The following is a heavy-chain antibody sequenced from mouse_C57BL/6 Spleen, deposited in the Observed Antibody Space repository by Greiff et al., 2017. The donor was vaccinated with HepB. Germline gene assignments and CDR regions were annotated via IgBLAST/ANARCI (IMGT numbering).Heavy chain of an antibody. CDR2: IHPNSGST. CDR3: ARPFYYYCSSSYY. CDR1: GYTFTSYW. V-gene: IGHV1-64*01. D-gene: IGHD1-1*01. J-gene: IGHJ2*01. Sequence: QVHLKQPGAELVKPGASVKLSCKASGYTFTSYWMHWVKQRPGQGLEWIGMIHPNSGSTNYNEKFKSKATLTVDKSSSTAYMQLSSLTSEDSAVYYCARPFYYYCSSSYYWGQGTTLTVSS.